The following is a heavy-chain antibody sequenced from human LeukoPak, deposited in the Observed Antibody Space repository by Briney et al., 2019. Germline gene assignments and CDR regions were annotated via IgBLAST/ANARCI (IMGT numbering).Heavy chain of an antibody. D-gene: IGHD4-23*01. CDR2: IYDDGST. CDR1: GGSISGYY. CDR3: ARGRGNSWFLDY. V-gene: IGHV4-4*07. Sequence: SETLSLTCTVSGGSISGYYWSWIRQPAEKGLKWIGRIYDDGSTSYDPSFKSRVTMSVDTSKNQFSLRLSSVTAADTAVYYCARGRGNSWFLDYWGQGALVTVSS. J-gene: IGHJ4*02.